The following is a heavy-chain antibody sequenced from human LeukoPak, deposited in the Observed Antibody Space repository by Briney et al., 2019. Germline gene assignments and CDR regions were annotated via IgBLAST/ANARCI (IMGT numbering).Heavy chain of an antibody. CDR3: ARVVYDFWSAYDY. V-gene: IGHV3-23*01. D-gene: IGHD3-3*01. CDR2: ISGSGGST. J-gene: IGHJ4*02. Sequence: GGSLRLSCAVSGFIFSNYAMNWVRQAPGKGLEWVSAISGSGGSTCYADSVKGRFTISRDNSKNTLYLQMNSLRAEDTALYYCARVVYDFWSAYDYWGQGTLVTVSS. CDR1: GFIFSNYA.